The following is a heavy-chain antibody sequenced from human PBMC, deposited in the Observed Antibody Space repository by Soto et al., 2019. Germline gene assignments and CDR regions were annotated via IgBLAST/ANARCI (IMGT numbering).Heavy chain of an antibody. CDR1: GFSFSSFA. Sequence: EVQLLESGGGFIHPGGSLRLSCAASGFSFSSFAMNWVRQAPGKGLEWVAIISGSADSTFYADSVKGRFTISRDNSNSTLYLQINSLSAEDTAVYYCAKTRGAMIYAISVYGMDVWGQGTTVTVSS. CDR3: AKTRGAMIYAISVYGMDV. J-gene: IGHJ6*02. D-gene: IGHD2-8*01. V-gene: IGHV3-23*01. CDR2: ISGSADST.